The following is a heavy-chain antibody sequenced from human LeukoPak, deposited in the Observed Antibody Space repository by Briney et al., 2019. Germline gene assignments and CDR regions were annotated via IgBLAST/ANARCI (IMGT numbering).Heavy chain of an antibody. J-gene: IGHJ6*02. D-gene: IGHD1-26*01. CDR1: GGSISSYY. Sequence: SETLSLTCTVSGGSISSYYWSWIRQPPGKGLKWIGYIYYSGSTNYNPSLKSRVTISVDTSKNQFSLKLSSVTAADTAVYYCARVRSVYYGMDVWGQGTTVTVSS. CDR3: ARVRSVYYGMDV. V-gene: IGHV4-59*08. CDR2: IYYSGST.